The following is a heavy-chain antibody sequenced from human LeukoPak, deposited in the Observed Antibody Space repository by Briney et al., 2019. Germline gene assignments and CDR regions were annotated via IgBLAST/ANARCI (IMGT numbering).Heavy chain of an antibody. CDR2: IYYSGST. V-gene: IGHV4-39*01. CDR1: GGSISSSSYY. D-gene: IGHD1-26*01. Sequence: PSETLSLTCTVSGGSISSSSYYWGWIRQPPGKGLEWIGSIYYSGSTYYSPSLKSRVTISVDTSKDQFSLKLSSVIAADTAVYYCASGTYYYFDYWGQGTLVTVSS. CDR3: ASGTYYYFDY. J-gene: IGHJ4*02.